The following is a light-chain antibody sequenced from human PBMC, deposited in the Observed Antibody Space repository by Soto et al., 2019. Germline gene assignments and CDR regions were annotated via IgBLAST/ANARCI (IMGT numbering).Light chain of an antibody. Sequence: DIVMTQSPDSLAVSLGERATINCKSSQSVLYSANNKNCLAWYQQKPGQPPKLLIYWASTRESGVPDRFSGSGSGTDFTLTISSLEPEDFGVFYCQQRFDWPKITFGQGTRLEIK. CDR1: QSVLYSANNKNC. CDR2: WAS. V-gene: IGKV4-1*01. J-gene: IGKJ5*01. CDR3: QQRFDWPKIT.